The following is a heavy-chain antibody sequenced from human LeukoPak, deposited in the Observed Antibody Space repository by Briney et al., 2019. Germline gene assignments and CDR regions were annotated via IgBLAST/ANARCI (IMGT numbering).Heavy chain of an antibody. CDR1: GYTFTGYY. Sequence: ASVKVSCKASGYTFTGYYMHWVRRAPGQGLEWMGWINPNSGGTNYAQKFQGRVTMTRDTSISTAYMELSRLRSDDTAVYYCARDMYIVVVPAASGYYYGMDVWGQGTTVTVSS. CDR3: ARDMYIVVVPAASGYYYGMDV. J-gene: IGHJ6*02. V-gene: IGHV1-2*02. CDR2: INPNSGGT. D-gene: IGHD2-2*01.